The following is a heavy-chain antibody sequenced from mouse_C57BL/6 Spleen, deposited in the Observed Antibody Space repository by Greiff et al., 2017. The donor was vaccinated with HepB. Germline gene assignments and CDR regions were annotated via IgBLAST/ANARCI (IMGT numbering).Heavy chain of an antibody. Sequence: QVQLQQPGADFVKPGASVSRSCKASGYTFTSYGMHWVRQRLGRGLEWMGRIDPNSGGTRYKEKFKSKATLTVDKPPSTAYMQLSSLTSEDSAVYYCARDSSGYAMDYWGQGTSVTVSS. V-gene: IGHV1-72*01. D-gene: IGHD3-2*02. J-gene: IGHJ4*01. CDR2: IDPNSGGT. CDR3: ARDSSGYAMDY. CDR1: GYTFTSYG.